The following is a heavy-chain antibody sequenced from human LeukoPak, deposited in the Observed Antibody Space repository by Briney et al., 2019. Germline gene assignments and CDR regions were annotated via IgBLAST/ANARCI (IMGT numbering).Heavy chain of an antibody. CDR3: ARRGRLTGTGGALDI. D-gene: IGHD4-11*01. V-gene: IGHV4-59*08. J-gene: IGHJ3*02. CDR2: IYYSGST. CDR1: GGSISTYY. Sequence: PSETLSLTCTVSGGSISTYYWTWLRQPPGKGLEWIGYIYYSGSTNYNPSLTSRVTISVDTSKDQFSLKLSSVTAADTAVYYCARRGRLTGTGGALDIWGQGTMVTVSS.